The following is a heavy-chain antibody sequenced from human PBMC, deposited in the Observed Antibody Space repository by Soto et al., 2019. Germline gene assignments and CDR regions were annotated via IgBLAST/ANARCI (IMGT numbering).Heavy chain of an antibody. D-gene: IGHD2-21*02. Sequence: QVQLVQSGAEVKKPGSSVKVSCKASGGTFSSYAISWVRQAPGQGLEWMGGIIPIFGTANYAQKFQGRVTITADESTRTAYMELSSLRSEDTAVYYCANNRSPQPLLPFYYYGMYVWGQGTTVTVSS. J-gene: IGHJ6*02. CDR3: ANNRSPQPLLPFYYYGMYV. CDR2: IIPIFGTA. V-gene: IGHV1-69*01. CDR1: GGTFSSYA.